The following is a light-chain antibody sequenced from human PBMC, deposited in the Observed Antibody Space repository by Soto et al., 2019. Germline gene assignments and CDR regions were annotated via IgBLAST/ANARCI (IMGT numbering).Light chain of an antibody. CDR1: QNIGRS. CDR2: DAL. V-gene: IGKV1-5*01. CDR3: QQYYSYSYT. J-gene: IGKJ2*01. Sequence: DIQMTQSPSTRSASIGDRVTITCRASQNIGRSLAWYQHKPGKAPKLLIYDALTLQSGLPSRYSSSYSGTEFTLTISSMHPDDSASYYWQQYYSYSYTFGHGTKLEI.